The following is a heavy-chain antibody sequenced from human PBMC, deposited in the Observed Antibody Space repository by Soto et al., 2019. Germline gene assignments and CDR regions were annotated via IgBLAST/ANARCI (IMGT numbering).Heavy chain of an antibody. V-gene: IGHV1-2*04. CDR1: GGTFSSYA. Sequence: GASVKVSCKASGGTFSSYAMSWVRQAPGQGLEWMGWINPNSGGTNYAQKFQGWVTMTRDTSISTAYMELSRLRSDDTAVYYCARDSSGWFDAWGQGTLVTVSS. CDR2: INPNSGGT. CDR3: ARDSSGWFDA. D-gene: IGHD6-19*01. J-gene: IGHJ5*02.